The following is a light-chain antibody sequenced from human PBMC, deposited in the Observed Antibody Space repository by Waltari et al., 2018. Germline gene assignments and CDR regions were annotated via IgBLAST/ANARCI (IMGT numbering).Light chain of an antibody. Sequence: DIVMTQSPESLAVSLGERATINCKTSESVLYSSNNKNHLAWYQQKPGQPPRLLLYWASTRESGVPDRFSGSGSETDFTLTVTSLQAEDVAVYYCQQYYNTPLTFGGGT. CDR3: QQYYNTPLT. CDR2: WAS. J-gene: IGKJ4*01. V-gene: IGKV4-1*01. CDR1: ESVLYSSNNKNH.